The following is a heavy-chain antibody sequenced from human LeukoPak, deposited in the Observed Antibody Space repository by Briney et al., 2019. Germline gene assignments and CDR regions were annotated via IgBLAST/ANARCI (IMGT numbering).Heavy chain of an antibody. CDR1: GGSISSSNW. D-gene: IGHD4-23*01. V-gene: IGHV3-74*01. CDR3: ARGRPHGNDY. Sequence: GTLSLTCAVSGGSISSSNWWSWVRQPPGKGLEWVSRIASDGSSTTYADSVKGRFSISRDNAKNTLYLQMNSLRVEDTAVYYCARGRPHGNDYWGQGTLVTVSS. CDR2: IASDGSST. J-gene: IGHJ4*02.